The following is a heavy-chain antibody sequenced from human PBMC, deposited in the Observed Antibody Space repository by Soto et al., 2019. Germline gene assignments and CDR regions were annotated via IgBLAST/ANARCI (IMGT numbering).Heavy chain of an antibody. V-gene: IGHV1-18*01. J-gene: IGHJ4*02. CDR1: GYTFTSYG. CDR2: ISAYNGNT. D-gene: IGHD6-13*01. Sequence: QVQLVQSGAEVKKPGASVKVSCKASGYTFTSYGISWVRQAPGQGLEWMGWISAYNGNTNYPQKLQGRVTMTTDTPTSTAYRERRSLRSEGTAVYYCARDVAAGTCDYWGQGTLVTVSS. CDR3: ARDVAAGTCDY.